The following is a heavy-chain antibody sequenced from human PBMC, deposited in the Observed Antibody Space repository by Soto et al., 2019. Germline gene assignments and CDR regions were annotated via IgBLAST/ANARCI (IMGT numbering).Heavy chain of an antibody. J-gene: IGHJ4*02. V-gene: IGHV3-11*01. CDR1: GFTFSDYS. D-gene: IGHD6-6*01. Sequence: GGSLRLSCVASGFTFSDYSMSWIRKAPGKGLEWLAFIDSRGRTLSYADSVRGRFTISRDNAENSVYLQMDSLRADDTAVYYCARQAARNYIDSWGQGNSVTVSS. CDR3: ARQAARNYIDS. CDR2: IDSRGRTL.